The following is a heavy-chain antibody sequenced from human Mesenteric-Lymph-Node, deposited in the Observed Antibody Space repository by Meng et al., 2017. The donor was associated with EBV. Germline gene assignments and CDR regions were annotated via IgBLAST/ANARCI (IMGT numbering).Heavy chain of an antibody. J-gene: IGHJ4*02. CDR3: ASGFVNTAMVIPYFNY. Sequence: QGQLQESGPGLVKPSGTLSLTCAVSGDSISSSNWWSWVRQPPGKGLEWIGEISHSGSTNYNPSLKSRVIMSLDKSKNQFSLKLNSATAADTAVYYCASGFVNTAMVIPYFNYWGQGTLVTVSS. CDR1: GDSISSSNW. CDR2: ISHSGST. V-gene: IGHV4-4*02. D-gene: IGHD5-18*01.